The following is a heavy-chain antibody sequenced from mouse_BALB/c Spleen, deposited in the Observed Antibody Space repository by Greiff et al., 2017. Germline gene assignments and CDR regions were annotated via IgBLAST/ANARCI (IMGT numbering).Heavy chain of an antibody. Sequence: VQLQQSGPGLVAPSQSLSITCTVSGFSLTSYGVHWVRQPPGKGLEWLGVIWAGGSTNYNSALMSRLSISKDNSKSQVFLKMNSLQTDDTAMYYCARDGDYDYGFAYGGQGTLVTVSA. CDR3: ARDGDYDYGFAY. J-gene: IGHJ3*01. V-gene: IGHV2-9*02. CDR1: GFSLTSYG. CDR2: IWAGGST. D-gene: IGHD2-4*01.